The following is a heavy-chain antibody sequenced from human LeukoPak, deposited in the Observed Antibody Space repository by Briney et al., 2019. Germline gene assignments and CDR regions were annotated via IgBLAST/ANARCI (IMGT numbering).Heavy chain of an antibody. J-gene: IGHJ4*02. Sequence: PSETLSLTCAVYGGSFSGYYWSWIRQPPGKGLEWIGEINHSGSTNYNPSLKSRVTISVDTSRNQFSLKLSSVTAADTAVYYCTSLAVAGLSEGYWGQGTLVIVSS. D-gene: IGHD6-19*01. CDR3: TSLAVAGLSEGY. CDR1: GGSFSGYY. V-gene: IGHV4-34*01. CDR2: INHSGST.